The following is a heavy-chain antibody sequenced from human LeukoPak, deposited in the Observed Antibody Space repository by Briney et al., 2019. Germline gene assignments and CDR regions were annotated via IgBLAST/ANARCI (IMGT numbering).Heavy chain of an antibody. Sequence: GGSLRLSCAASGFTFSSYSMNWVRQAPGKGLEWVSSISSSSSYLYYADSVKGRFTISRDNAKNSLYLQMNSLRAEDTAVYYCARVWYYDILTGYNPPEDYYFDYWGQGTLVTVSS. D-gene: IGHD3-9*01. CDR1: GFTFSSYS. CDR3: ARVWYYDILTGYNPPEDYYFDY. CDR2: ISSSSSYL. V-gene: IGHV3-21*01. J-gene: IGHJ4*02.